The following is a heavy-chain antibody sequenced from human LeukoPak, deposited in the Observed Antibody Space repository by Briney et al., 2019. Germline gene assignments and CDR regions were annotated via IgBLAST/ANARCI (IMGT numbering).Heavy chain of an antibody. V-gene: IGHV1-18*01. Sequence: GAPVKASCKASGYTFSGYGASWVRQAPGHEPEWMGWISVYSGLTRNAQKFKGRVTLTADTSTSTAYMELKSLRSDDTAVYFCARGAVVGAPFQHWGQGTLVRVSS. D-gene: IGHD1-26*01. CDR2: ISVYSGLT. CDR3: ARGAVVGAPFQH. CDR1: GYTFSGYG. J-gene: IGHJ1*01.